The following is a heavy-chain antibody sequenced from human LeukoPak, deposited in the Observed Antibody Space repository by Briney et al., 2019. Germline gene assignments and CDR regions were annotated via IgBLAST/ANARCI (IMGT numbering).Heavy chain of an antibody. Sequence: HPGGSLRLSCVGSEFYFSNFNMIWVRLAPGKGPEYISHISNTASATYYIDSVRGRFTISRDNARNSLYLQMDSLRAEDTAVYYCARERKYYYMDLWGKGTTVTVS. D-gene: IGHD2/OR15-2a*01. CDR2: ISNTASAT. J-gene: IGHJ6*03. CDR1: EFYFSNFN. CDR3: ARERKYYYMDL. V-gene: IGHV3-48*01.